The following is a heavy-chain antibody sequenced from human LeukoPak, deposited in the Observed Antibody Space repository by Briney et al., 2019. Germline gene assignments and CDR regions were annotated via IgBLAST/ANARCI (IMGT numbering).Heavy chain of an antibody. J-gene: IGHJ4*02. Sequence: GGSLRLSCAASGFTFSSYAMSWVRQAPGKGLEWVSAISGSGGSTYYADSMKGRFTISRDNSKNTLYLQMNSLRAEDTAVYYCAKDPLHDYGDCYFDYWGQGTLVTVSS. CDR1: GFTFSSYA. CDR3: AKDPLHDYGDCYFDY. D-gene: IGHD4-17*01. V-gene: IGHV3-23*01. CDR2: ISGSGGST.